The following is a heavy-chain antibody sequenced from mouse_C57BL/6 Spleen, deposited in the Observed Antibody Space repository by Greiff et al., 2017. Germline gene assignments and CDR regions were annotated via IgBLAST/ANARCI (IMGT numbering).Heavy chain of an antibody. CDR3: ARHGGVPMDD. J-gene: IGHJ4*01. CDR2: ISSGGSYP. V-gene: IGHV5-6*02. CDR1: GFTFSSYG. Sequence: DVMLVEPGGDLVKPGGSLKLSCAASGFTFSSYGMSWVRPTPDKRLAWVATISSGGSYPYYPDSVMGRFTISRDNGKNTLIRLMSRLKAEDTAMYYCARHGGVPMDDWGQGTSVTVSA.